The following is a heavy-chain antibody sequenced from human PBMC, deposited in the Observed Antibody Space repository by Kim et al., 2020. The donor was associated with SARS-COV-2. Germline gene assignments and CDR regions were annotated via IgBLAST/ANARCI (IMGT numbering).Heavy chain of an antibody. V-gene: IGHV3-30*18. CDR3: AKSPLGGYDFWSGYPYYYGMDV. CDR2: ISYDGSNK. CDR1: GFTFSSYG. J-gene: IGHJ6*02. Sequence: GGSLRLSCAASGFTFSSYGMHWVRQAPGKGLEWVAVISYDGSNKYYADSVKGRFTISRDNSKNTLYLQMNSLRAEDTAVYYCAKSPLGGYDFWSGYPYYYGMDVWGQGTTVTVSS. D-gene: IGHD3-3*01.